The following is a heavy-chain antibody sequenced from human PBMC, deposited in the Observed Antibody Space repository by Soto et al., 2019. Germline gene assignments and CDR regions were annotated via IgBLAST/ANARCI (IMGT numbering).Heavy chain of an antibody. D-gene: IGHD3-22*01. CDR2: ISYDGSNK. CDR1: GFTFSSYA. V-gene: IGHV3-30-3*01. J-gene: IGHJ5*02. CDR3: ARGAYYDTWFDP. Sequence: PAGSLRLSCAASGFTFSSYAMHWVRQAPGKGLEWVAVISYDGSNKYYADSVKGRFTISRDNSKNTLYLQMNSLRAEDTAVYYCARGAYYDTWFDPWGQGT.